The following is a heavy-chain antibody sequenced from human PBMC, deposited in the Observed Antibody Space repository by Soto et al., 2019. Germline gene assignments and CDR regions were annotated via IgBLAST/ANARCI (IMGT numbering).Heavy chain of an antibody. CDR3: ARAYGYPSSAVLDY. CDR2: IKQGGSEK. J-gene: IGHJ4*02. V-gene: IGHV3-7*05. CDR1: GFTVSSYW. D-gene: IGHD5-18*01. Sequence: GGALRLSCAASGFTVSSYWMSWVRQAPGKGLEWVANIKQGGSEKDYVDSVKGRFTISRDNANNSLYLQMNSLKAEATAVYYCARAYGYPSSAVLDYWGQGTLVTVSS.